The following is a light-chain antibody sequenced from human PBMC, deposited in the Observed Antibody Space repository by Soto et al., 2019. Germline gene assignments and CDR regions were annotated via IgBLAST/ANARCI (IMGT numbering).Light chain of an antibody. Sequence: QSALTQPASVSGSPGQSIPISCTGTSIDVGGYNYVSWYQQHPGKAPKLMIYDVSNRPSGVSNRFSGSKSGNTASLTISGLQAEDEADYYCSSYTSSSTLVVFGGGTKLTVL. CDR2: DVS. J-gene: IGLJ2*01. CDR1: SIDVGGYNY. CDR3: SSYTSSSTLVV. V-gene: IGLV2-14*01.